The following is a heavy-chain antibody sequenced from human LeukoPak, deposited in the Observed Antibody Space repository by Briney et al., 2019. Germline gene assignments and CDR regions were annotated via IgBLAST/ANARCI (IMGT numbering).Heavy chain of an antibody. J-gene: IGHJ5*02. V-gene: IGHV4-30-4*01. D-gene: IGHD3-22*01. Sequence: SETLSLTCTVSGGSISSGDYYWSWIRQPPGKGLEWIGYMYYSGSTYYNPSLKSRATISVDTSKNQFSLRLSSVTAADTAVYFCARPYYYDSRIDPWGQGTLVTVSS. CDR3: ARPYYYDSRIDP. CDR2: MYYSGST. CDR1: GGSISSGDYY.